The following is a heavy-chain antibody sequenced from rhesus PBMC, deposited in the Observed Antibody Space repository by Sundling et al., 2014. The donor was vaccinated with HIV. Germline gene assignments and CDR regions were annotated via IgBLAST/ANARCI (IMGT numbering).Heavy chain of an antibody. Sequence: QVQLQESGPGLVKPSETLSLTCTVSGASISSYWWSWIRQPPGKGLEWIGEIGIHSGTTNYNPSLKSRVTLSVDTSKNHLSLKLSSVTAADTAVYFCAKSSFWTGFYGLDSWGQGVVVTVSS. CDR3: AKSSFWTGFYGLDS. CDR1: GASISSYW. V-gene: IGHV4-80*01. D-gene: IGHD3-3*01. CDR2: IGIHSGTT. J-gene: IGHJ6*01.